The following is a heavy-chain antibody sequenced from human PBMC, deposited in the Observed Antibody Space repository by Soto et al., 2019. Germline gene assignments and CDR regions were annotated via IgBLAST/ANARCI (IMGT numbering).Heavy chain of an antibody. CDR3: ARGMKTAVFYGMDV. CDR2: INDDGIST. Sequence: EVQLVESGGGLVQPGGSLRLSCAASGFTFSMYWMHWVRQVPGKGPEWVSRINDDGISTNYADSVKGRFTISRDNAKNTLYLQMISLRAEDTAIYYCARGMKTAVFYGMDVWGQGTTVTVSS. D-gene: IGHD2-2*01. V-gene: IGHV3-74*01. J-gene: IGHJ6*02. CDR1: GFTFSMYW.